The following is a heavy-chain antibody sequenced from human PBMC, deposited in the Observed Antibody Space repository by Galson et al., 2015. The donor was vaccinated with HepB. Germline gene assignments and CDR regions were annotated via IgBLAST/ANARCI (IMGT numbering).Heavy chain of an antibody. Sequence: SLRLSCAGSGFTFSSYAMSWVRQAPGKGLEWASAMSGSGDRTDYADSVKGRFTISRDNSKNTLYLQMNSLTAEDTAVYYCAKDGLRWLVPAGIFLRRPALYYMDVWGKGTTVTVSS. CDR2: MSGSGDRT. J-gene: IGHJ6*03. CDR3: AKDGLRWLVPAGIFLRRPALYYMDV. CDR1: GFTFSSYA. D-gene: IGHD2-2*02. V-gene: IGHV3-23*01.